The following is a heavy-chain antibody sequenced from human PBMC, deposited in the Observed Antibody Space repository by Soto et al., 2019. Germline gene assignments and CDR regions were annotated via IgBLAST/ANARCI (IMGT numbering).Heavy chain of an antibody. CDR1: GFGFDEYG. Sequence: EVYLVESGGGVVRPGGSLRLSCAASGFGFDEYGMSWVRQGPGKGLEWVSGINRHGDSTGYADSVKGRFTISRDNAKNSLYLQMNGLRAEDTAFYYCARDHRWGYEYGDYGDSWGQGTLVTVCS. J-gene: IGHJ4*02. D-gene: IGHD4-17*01. CDR2: INRHGDST. V-gene: IGHV3-20*04. CDR3: ARDHRWGYEYGDYGDS.